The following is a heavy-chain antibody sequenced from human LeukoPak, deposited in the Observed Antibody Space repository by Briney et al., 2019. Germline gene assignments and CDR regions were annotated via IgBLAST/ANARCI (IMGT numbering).Heavy chain of an antibody. Sequence: GGSLRLSCAASRFTFSSYWMSWVRQAPGKGLEWVANIKQDGSERYYVDSVKGRFTISRDNAKNSLYLQLNSLRAEDTAVYYCARARGGYDFDYWGQGTLVTVSS. V-gene: IGHV3-7*03. J-gene: IGHJ4*02. CDR3: ARARGGYDFDY. CDR2: IKQDGSER. CDR1: RFTFSSYW. D-gene: IGHD5-12*01.